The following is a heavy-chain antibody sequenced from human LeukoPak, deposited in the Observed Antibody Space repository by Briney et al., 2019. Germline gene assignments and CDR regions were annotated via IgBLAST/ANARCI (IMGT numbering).Heavy chain of an antibody. CDR1: GVSISSSSYY. D-gene: IGHD1-26*01. CDR2: IYYSGST. J-gene: IGHJ6*03. Sequence: SETLSLTCTVSGVSISSSSYYWGWIRQPPGKGLEWIGSIYYSGSTYYNPSLKSRVTISVDTSKNQFSLKLSSVTAADTAVYYCARSASGSYCYYMDVWGKGTTVTVSS. CDR3: ARSASGSYCYYMDV. V-gene: IGHV4-39*01.